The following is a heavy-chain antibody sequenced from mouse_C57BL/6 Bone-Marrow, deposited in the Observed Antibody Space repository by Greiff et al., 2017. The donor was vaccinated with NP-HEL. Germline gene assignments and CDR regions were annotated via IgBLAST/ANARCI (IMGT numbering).Heavy chain of an antibody. J-gene: IGHJ3*01. D-gene: IGHD2-4*01. CDR2: INPNNGGT. Sequence: VQLQQSGPELVKPGASVKISCKASGYTFTDYYMNWVKQSHGKSLEWIGDINPNNGGTSYNQKFKGKATLTVDKSSSTAYMELRSLTSEDSAVYYCATYYDCAWFAYWGQGTLVTVSA. V-gene: IGHV1-26*01. CDR1: GYTFTDYY. CDR3: ATYYDCAWFAY.